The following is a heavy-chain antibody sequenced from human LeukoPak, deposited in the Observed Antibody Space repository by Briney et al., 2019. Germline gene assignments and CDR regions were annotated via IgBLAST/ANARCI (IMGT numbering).Heavy chain of an antibody. J-gene: IGHJ4*02. V-gene: IGHV3-30*02. D-gene: IGHD1-26*01. CDR1: GFTLSDYG. Sequence: GGSLRLSCVVSGFTLSDYGIHWVRQAPGRGLQWVAFIPFDGGHKYYADSVEGRFTISRDTSKNTLYLQMNSLTVEDTAVYFCSKDFEPWGVGATPHYWGQGTLVTVSS. CDR3: SKDFEPWGVGATPHY. CDR2: IPFDGGHK.